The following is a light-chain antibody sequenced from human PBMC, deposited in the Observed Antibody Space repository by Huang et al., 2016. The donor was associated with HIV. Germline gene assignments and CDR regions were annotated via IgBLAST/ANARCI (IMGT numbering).Light chain of an antibody. Sequence: EIVMTQSPDTLSVSPGERVTLSCRASQSVSSNLAWYQQKPGQAPRLLIFGASTRATGIPARFTGSGSGTEFTLTISSLQSEDFTVYYCRQYNNWPLFGGGTKVEIK. CDR2: GAS. CDR3: RQYNNWPL. J-gene: IGKJ4*01. V-gene: IGKV3-15*01. CDR1: QSVSSN.